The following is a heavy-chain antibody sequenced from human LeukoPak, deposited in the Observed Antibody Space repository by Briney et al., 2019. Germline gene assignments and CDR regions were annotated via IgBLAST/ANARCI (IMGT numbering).Heavy chain of an antibody. J-gene: IGHJ4*02. D-gene: IGHD3-3*01. CDR1: GFTFSSYS. CDR2: ISSSSSYI. V-gene: IGHV3-21*01. CDR3: ARDHDDYFDY. Sequence: GGSLRLSCAASGFTFSSYSMNWVRQAPGKGLEWVSSISSSSSYIYYADSVKGRFTISRGNAKNSLYLQMNSLRAEDTAVYYCARDHDDYFDYWGQGTLVTVSS.